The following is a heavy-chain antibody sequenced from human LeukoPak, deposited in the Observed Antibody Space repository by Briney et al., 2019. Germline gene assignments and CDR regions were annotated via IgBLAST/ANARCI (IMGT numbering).Heavy chain of an antibody. CDR2: IKSKTDGGTT. CDR3: TGSRRLRLGQFDY. Sequence: GGSLRLSCAASGFTFSNAWMSWVRQAPGKGLEWVGRIKSKTDGGTTGYAAPVKGRFTISRDDSKNTLYLQMNSLKTEDTAVYYCTGSRRLRLGQFDYWGQGTLVTVSS. CDR1: GFTFSNAW. V-gene: IGHV3-15*01. J-gene: IGHJ4*02. D-gene: IGHD5-12*01.